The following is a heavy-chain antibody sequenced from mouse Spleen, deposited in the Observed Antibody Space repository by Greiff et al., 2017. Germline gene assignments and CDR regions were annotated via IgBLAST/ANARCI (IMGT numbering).Heavy chain of an antibody. CDR3: ARGGITNAMDY. CDR1: GYTFTSYW. Sequence: QVQLKQPGAELVKPGASVKLSCKASGYTFTSYWMQWVKQRPGQGLEWIGEIDPSDSYTNYNQKFKGKATLTVDTSSSTAYMQLSSLTSEDSAVYYCARGGITNAMDYWGQGTSVTVSS. J-gene: IGHJ4*01. V-gene: IGHV1-50*01. D-gene: IGHD2-4*01. CDR2: IDPSDSYT.